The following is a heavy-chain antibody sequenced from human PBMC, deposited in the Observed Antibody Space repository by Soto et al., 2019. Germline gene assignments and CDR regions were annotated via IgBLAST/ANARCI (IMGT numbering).Heavy chain of an antibody. D-gene: IGHD1-20*01. CDR1: GDSITSETYY. CDR2: ISYSGHT. J-gene: IGHJ4*02. V-gene: IGHV4-39*01. Sequence: SETLSLTCTVSGDSITSETYYWGWIRQPPGKGLEFIGSISYSGHTYYNPSLKSRVTISVDTSKNQFSLKLSSVTAADTAVYYCARRTRITGTTDYWGQGALVTVSS. CDR3: ARRTRITGTTDY.